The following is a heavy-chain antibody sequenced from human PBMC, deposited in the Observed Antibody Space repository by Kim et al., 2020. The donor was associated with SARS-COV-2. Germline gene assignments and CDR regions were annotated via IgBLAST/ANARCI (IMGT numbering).Heavy chain of an antibody. D-gene: IGHD1-7*01. CDR3: ATQGNWNWRWFDP. Sequence: SSPSFQGQVTISADKSISTAYLQWSSLKASDTAMYYCATQGNWNWRWFDPWGQGTLVTVSS. V-gene: IGHV5-51*01. J-gene: IGHJ5*02.